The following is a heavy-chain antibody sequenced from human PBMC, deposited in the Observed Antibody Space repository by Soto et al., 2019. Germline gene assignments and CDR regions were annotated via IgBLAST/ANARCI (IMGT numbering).Heavy chain of an antibody. CDR2: INPSGST. CDR1: CGSFSGYY. D-gene: IGHD6-13*01. CDR3: ARGGAAGPRNWFDP. Sequence: SETLSLTCAVYCGSFSGYYWSWIRQPPGKGLEWNGEINPSGSTNYNLSLKSRVTIAVNTSKNQVSLKLSSVTATDTAVYYCARGGAAGPRNWFDPWGQAILVHVS. V-gene: IGHV4-34*01. J-gene: IGHJ5*02.